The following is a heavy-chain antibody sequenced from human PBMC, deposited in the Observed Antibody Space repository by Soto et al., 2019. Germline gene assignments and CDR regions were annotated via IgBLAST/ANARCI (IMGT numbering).Heavy chain of an antibody. CDR1: GFTFSSYG. CDR3: ARGTATDGLDS. V-gene: IGHV3-33*01. D-gene: IGHD2-21*02. CDR2: IWYDGRNE. Sequence: QVQLVESGGGVVQPGRSLTLSCVASGFTFSSYGMHWVRQAPGKGLEWVAFIWYDGRNENYTDSVKGRFSISRDNSKNPLYLQMNSLRADDTAVYYCARGTATDGLDSWGQGTLVTVSS. J-gene: IGHJ5*01.